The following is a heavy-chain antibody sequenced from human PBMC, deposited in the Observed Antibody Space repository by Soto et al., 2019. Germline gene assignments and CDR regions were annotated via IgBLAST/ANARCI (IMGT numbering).Heavy chain of an antibody. Sequence: PSENLSLTCTVSGGSISSYCWSWIRQPPGKGLEWMGYIYYRGSTNYDPSPRSRATRSVDTSKNQFSPKPSSVTAADTAPYYYAIYGPGLVTDFCGRGTTVTVSS. CDR2: IYYRGST. CDR1: GGSISSYC. V-gene: IGHV4-59*01. J-gene: IGHJ6*02. CDR3: AIYGPGLVTDF. D-gene: IGHD3-10*01.